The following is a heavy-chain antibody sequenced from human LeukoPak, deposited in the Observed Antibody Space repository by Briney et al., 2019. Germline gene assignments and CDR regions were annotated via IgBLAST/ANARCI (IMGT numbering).Heavy chain of an antibody. D-gene: IGHD2-21*02. J-gene: IGHJ4*02. CDR2: ISYDGSNK. CDR3: AKLELAYCGGDCYGTDFFDY. Sequence: GGSLRLSCAASGFTFSSYGMHWVRQAPGKGLGWVAVISYDGSNKYYADSVKGGFTISRDNSKNTLYLQMNSLRAEDTAVYYCAKLELAYCGGDCYGTDFFDYWGQGTLVTVSS. CDR1: GFTFSSYG. V-gene: IGHV3-30*18.